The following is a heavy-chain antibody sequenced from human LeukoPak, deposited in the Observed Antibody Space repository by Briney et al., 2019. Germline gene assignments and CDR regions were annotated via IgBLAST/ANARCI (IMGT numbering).Heavy chain of an antibody. CDR3: AMGGEMGDLDY. J-gene: IGHJ4*02. CDR2: IYPGDSDT. Sequence: GESLKISCKGSGYSFTSYLIGWVRQMPGKSLVWMGIIYPGDSDTRYSPSFQGHVTLSADKSISTAYLQWSSLKASDTAMYYCAMGGEMGDLDYWGQGTLVTVSS. V-gene: IGHV5-51*01. D-gene: IGHD1-26*01. CDR1: GYSFTSYL.